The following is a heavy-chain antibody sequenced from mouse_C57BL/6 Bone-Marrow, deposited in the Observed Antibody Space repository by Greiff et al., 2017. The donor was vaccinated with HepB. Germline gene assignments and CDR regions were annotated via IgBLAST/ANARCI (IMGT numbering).Heavy chain of an antibody. D-gene: IGHD1-1*01. CDR1: GFTFSDFY. J-gene: IGHJ3*01. V-gene: IGHV7-1*01. CDR2: SRNKANDYTT. Sequence: EVKLMESGGGLVQSGRSLRLSCATSGFTFSDFYMEWVRQAPGKGLEWIAASRNKANDYTTEYSASVKGRVIVSRDTSQSILYLQMNALRAEDTAIYYCARDHYCGGFAYWGQGTLVTVSA. CDR3: ARDHYCGGFAY.